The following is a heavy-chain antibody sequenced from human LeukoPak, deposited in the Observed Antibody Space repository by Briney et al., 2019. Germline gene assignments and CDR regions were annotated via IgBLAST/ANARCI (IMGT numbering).Heavy chain of an antibody. D-gene: IGHD3-10*01. CDR3: ARDAYYYGSGSPYHFDY. CDR1: GGSISSYY. CDR2: IYTSGST. V-gene: IGHV4-4*07. J-gene: IGHJ4*02. Sequence: KSSETLSLTCTVSGGSISSYYWSWIRQPAGKGLEWIGRIYTSGSTNYNPSLKSRVTTSVDTSKNQFSLKLSSVTAADTAVYYCARDAYYYGSGSPYHFDYWGQGTLVTVSS.